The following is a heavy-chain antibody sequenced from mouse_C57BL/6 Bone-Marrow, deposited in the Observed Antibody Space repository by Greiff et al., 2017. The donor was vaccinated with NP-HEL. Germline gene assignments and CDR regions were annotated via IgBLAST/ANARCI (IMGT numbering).Heavy chain of an antibody. V-gene: IGHV1-26*01. CDR2: INPNNGGT. Sequence: EVQLQQSGPELVKPGASVKISCKASGYTFTDYYMNWVKQSHGKSLEWIGDINPNNGGTSYNQKFKGKATLTVDKSSSTAYMELRSLTSEDSAVYYCARTGTTVASIPGYWGQGTTLTVSS. J-gene: IGHJ2*01. CDR3: ARTGTTVASIPGY. CDR1: GYTFTDYY. D-gene: IGHD1-1*01.